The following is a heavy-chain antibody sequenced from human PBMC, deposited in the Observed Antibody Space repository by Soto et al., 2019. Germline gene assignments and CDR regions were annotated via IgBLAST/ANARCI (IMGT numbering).Heavy chain of an antibody. V-gene: IGHV3-23*01. CDR3: AKDSRSHPQGGFDP. Sequence: EVQLLESGGGLVQPGVSLRLSCAASGFTFSSYAMTWVRQAPGKGLEWVSSISGSGDYTYFADSVKGRFTISRDNSKDTLYLQMSSLRVEDTAIYYCAKDSRSHPQGGFDPWGQGTLVTVSS. CDR1: GFTFSSYA. CDR2: ISGSGDYT. D-gene: IGHD2-15*01. J-gene: IGHJ5*02.